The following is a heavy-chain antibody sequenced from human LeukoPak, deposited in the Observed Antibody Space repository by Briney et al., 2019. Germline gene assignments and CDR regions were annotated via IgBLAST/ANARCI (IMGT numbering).Heavy chain of an antibody. Sequence: GRSLRLSCAASGFTFSDYYMSWIRQAPGKGLEWVSYISSSSSYTNYADSVKGRFTISRDNAKNSLYLQMNSLRAEDTAVYYCAKDLYLYYGSGSYIHWGQGTLVTVSS. V-gene: IGHV3-11*05. CDR1: GFTFSDYY. CDR2: ISSSSSYT. J-gene: IGHJ4*02. D-gene: IGHD3-10*01. CDR3: AKDLYLYYGSGSYIH.